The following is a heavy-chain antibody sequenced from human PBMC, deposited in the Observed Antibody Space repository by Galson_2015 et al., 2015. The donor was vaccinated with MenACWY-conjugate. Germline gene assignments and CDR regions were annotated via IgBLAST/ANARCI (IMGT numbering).Heavy chain of an antibody. J-gene: IGHJ6*02. Sequence: SLRLSCAASGFAFSNYCMHWVRQAPGKGLECVSRICAGGISIMYGDSVRGRFTISRDDAENTLYLQMDSLRADDTAVYFCVRGSSGWRGMDIGAQGTTVTVSS. D-gene: IGHD6-19*01. CDR2: ICAGGISI. CDR1: GFAFSNYC. V-gene: IGHV3-74*03. CDR3: VRGSSGWRGMDI.